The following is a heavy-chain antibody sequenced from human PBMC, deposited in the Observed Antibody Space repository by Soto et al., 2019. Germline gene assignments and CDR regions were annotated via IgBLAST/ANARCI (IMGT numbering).Heavy chain of an antibody. V-gene: IGHV4-4*02. D-gene: IGHD2-15*01. CDR2: VYHNGPS. CDR1: GGSIRSTNW. CDR3: ARDLDRYCSVTSCHAMDV. J-gene: IGHJ6*02. Sequence: VHLQESGPGLVKPSGTVSLTCVVSGGSIRSTNWWAWVRQTPGKGLEWIGEVYHNGPSNYNPSLKGRATISVDRSKDQVSLRLNSVIDADTAVYYCARDLDRYCSVTSCHAMDVWGQGTPVTVSS.